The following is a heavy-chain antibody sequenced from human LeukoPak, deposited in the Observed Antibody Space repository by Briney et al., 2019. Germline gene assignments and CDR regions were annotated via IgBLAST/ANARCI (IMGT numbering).Heavy chain of an antibody. J-gene: IGHJ4*02. D-gene: IGHD4-23*01. CDR3: ARGPYGNPLGY. V-gene: IGHV3-53*01. CDR2: IYSGDNT. Sequence: GGSLRLSCAASGFTVNSNYMSWVRQAPGKGLEWVSVIYSGDNTYYADSVKGRFTVSRDTSKNTVYLRMNSLRAEDTAVYYCARGPYGNPLGYWGQGTLVTVSS. CDR1: GFTVNSNY.